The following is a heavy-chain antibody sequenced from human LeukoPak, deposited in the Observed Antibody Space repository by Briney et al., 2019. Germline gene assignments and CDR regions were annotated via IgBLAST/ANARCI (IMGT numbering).Heavy chain of an antibody. CDR3: AIGYCSSTSCYKFYYYYGMDV. CDR1: GFTFDDYA. D-gene: IGHD2-2*01. CDR2: ISWNSGSI. J-gene: IGHJ6*02. V-gene: IGHV3-9*01. Sequence: GGSLRLSCAASGFTFDDYAMHWVRQAPGKGLEWASGISWNSGSIGYADSVKGRFTISRDNAKNSLYLQMNSLRAEDTALYYCAIGYCSSTSCYKFYYYYGMDVWGQGTTVTVSS.